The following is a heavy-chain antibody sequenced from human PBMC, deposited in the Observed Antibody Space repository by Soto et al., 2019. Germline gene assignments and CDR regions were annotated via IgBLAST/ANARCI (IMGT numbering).Heavy chain of an antibody. D-gene: IGHD6-19*01. CDR3: ARVIGWDSSGWHFGIGN. CDR2: INPNSGGT. CDR1: GYTFIGDH. Sequence: APVKVSCKASGYTFIGDHIHRVRQAPGQGLKWMGWINPNSGGTTYALEFQVRVTMTRDTSISTPYIELSSLRSDDAAVYYCARVIGWDSSGWHFGIGNWGQGTQVSVSS. J-gene: IGHJ4*02. V-gene: IGHV1-2*02.